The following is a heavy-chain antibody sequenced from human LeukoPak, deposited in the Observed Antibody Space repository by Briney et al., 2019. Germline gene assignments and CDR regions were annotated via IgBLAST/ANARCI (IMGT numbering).Heavy chain of an antibody. Sequence: GGSLRLSCEASGLTFSSYGVSWVRQAPGKGLQWVSAITGDDTTTYYADSVKGRFTISRDNSKNMLYLQMSSLRAEDTAVYYCAKMQGYFDYWGQGTLVPVSS. J-gene: IGHJ4*02. CDR3: AKMQGYFDY. CDR1: GLTFSSYG. V-gene: IGHV3-23*01. CDR2: ITGDDTTT.